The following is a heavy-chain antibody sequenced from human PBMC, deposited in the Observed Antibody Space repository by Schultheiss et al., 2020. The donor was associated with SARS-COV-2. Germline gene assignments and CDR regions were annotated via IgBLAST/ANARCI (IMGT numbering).Heavy chain of an antibody. CDR1: GGSFSGYY. CDR3: ARGYSGYDPYYYYYGMDV. D-gene: IGHD5-12*01. V-gene: IGHV4-59*10. J-gene: IGHJ6*02. Sequence: SQTLSLTCAVYGGSFSGYYWSWIRQPPGKGLEWIGRIYTSGSTNYNPSLKSRVTMSVDTSKNQFSLKLSSVTAADTAVYYCARGYSGYDPYYYYYGMDVWGQGTTVTVSS. CDR2: IYTSGST.